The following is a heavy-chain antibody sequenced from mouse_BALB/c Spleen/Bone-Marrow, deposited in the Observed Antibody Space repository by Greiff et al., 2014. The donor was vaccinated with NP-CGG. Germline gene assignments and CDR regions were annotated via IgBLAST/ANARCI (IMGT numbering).Heavy chain of an antibody. Sequence: QVQLQQSGAELARPGASVKLSCKASGYTFTSYWMQWVKQRPGQGLEWIGAIYPGDGDTRYTQKFKGKATLTADKSSSTAYMQLSSFASEDSAVYYCARMWDGYYAMDYWGQGTSVTVSS. D-gene: IGHD4-1*01. CDR2: IYPGDGDT. CDR3: ARMWDGYYAMDY. J-gene: IGHJ4*01. CDR1: GYTFTSYW. V-gene: IGHV1-87*01.